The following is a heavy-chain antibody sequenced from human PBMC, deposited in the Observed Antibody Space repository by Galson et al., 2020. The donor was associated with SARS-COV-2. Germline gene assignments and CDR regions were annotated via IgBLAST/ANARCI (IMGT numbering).Heavy chain of an antibody. V-gene: IGHV1-69*13. J-gene: IGHJ4*02. Sequence: SVKVSCKASGGTFSSYAISWVRQAPGQGLEWMGGIIPIFGTANYAQKFQGRVTITADESTSTAYMELSSLRSEDTAVYYCARETDGGYGLDYWGQGTLVTGSS. CDR2: IIPIFGTA. CDR1: GGTFSSYA. CDR3: ARETDGGYGLDY. D-gene: IGHD5-12*01.